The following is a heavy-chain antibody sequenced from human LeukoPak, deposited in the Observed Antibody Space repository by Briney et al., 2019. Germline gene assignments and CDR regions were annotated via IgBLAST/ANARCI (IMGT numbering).Heavy chain of an antibody. D-gene: IGHD1-26*01. J-gene: IGHJ4*02. CDR1: GDSISSQNW. CDR3: ARRSGSYKIADYFDY. Sequence: SGTLSLTCDVSGDSISSQNWWTWVRQSPGKGLEWIGEIYHNGRVRYNPSLKSRVIMSVDTSKNQFSLNIRSVTAADTALYYCARRSGSYKIADYFDYWGQGTQVTVSS. CDR2: IYHNGRV. V-gene: IGHV4-4*02.